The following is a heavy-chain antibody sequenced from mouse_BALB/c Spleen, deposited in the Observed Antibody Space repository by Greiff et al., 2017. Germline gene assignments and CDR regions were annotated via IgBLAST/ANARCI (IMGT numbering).Heavy chain of an antibody. CDR2: IDPANGNT. D-gene: IGHD1-1*01. Sequence: EVQLQQSGAELVKPGASVKLSCTASGFNIKDTYMHWVKQRPEQGLEWIGRIDPANGNTKYDPKFQGKATITADTSSNTAYLQLSSLTSEDTAVYYCARSKVAPYYAMDYWGQGTSVTVSS. CDR1: GFNIKDTY. CDR3: ARSKVAPYYAMDY. V-gene: IGHV14-3*02. J-gene: IGHJ4*01.